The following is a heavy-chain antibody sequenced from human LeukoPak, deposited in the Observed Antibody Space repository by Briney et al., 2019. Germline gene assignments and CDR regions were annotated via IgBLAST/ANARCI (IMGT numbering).Heavy chain of an antibody. D-gene: IGHD5/OR15-5a*01. V-gene: IGHV3-13*01. J-gene: IGHJ3*02. CDR3: VRGGIQVSGIDAFDI. Sequence: GGSLRLSCAASGFTFRNYDMHWVRQFPGRGLEWVSAIGIADDTHYPDSVKGRFTISRENAKNSLYLQMNSLRDGDAAVYYCVRGGIQVSGIDAFDIWGQGTMVTVSS. CDR1: GFTFRNYD. CDR2: IGIADDT.